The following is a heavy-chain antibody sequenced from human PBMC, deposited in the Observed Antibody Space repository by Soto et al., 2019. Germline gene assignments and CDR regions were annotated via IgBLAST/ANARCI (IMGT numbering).Heavy chain of an antibody. D-gene: IGHD2-2*01. V-gene: IGHV3-30*18. Sequence: QVQLVESGGGVVQPGRSLRLSCAASGFTFSSYCMHWVRQAPGKGLEWVAVISYDGSNKYYADSVKGRFTISRDNSKNTLYLQMNSLRAEDTAVYYCANAPAIVLVPAALGGDYWGQGTLVTVSS. CDR3: ANAPAIVLVPAALGGDY. J-gene: IGHJ4*02. CDR1: GFTFSSYC. CDR2: ISYDGSNK.